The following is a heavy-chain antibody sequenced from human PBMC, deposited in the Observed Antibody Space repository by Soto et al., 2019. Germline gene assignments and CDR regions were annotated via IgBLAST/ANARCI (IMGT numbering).Heavy chain of an antibody. CDR3: ARDPGYSGFDFDY. V-gene: IGHV3-33*01. J-gene: IGHJ4*02. Sequence: QVQLVESGGGVVQPGRSLRLSCAASGFTFSSHAIRWVRQAPGKGLEWVAVIWYDGSKKYYADSVKGRFTVARDDSKNTLSLQMNSLRVEDTAVYYCARDPGYSGFDFDYWGQGTLVTVSS. CDR1: GFTFSSHA. D-gene: IGHD5-12*01. CDR2: IWYDGSKK.